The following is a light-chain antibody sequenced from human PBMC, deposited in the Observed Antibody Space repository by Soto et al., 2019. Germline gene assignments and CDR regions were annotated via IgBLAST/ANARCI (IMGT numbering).Light chain of an antibody. V-gene: IGKV1-5*01. J-gene: IGKJ4*01. CDR1: QSLSSW. CDR3: QQYNSYPLT. Sequence: DIQITQSPSTLSASVGDRVTIACRASQSLSSWLAWYQQKPGKAPKFLIYDASSLESGVPSRFSGSGSGTEFTLTISSMQPDAFANYYCQQYNSYPLTLGGGTKVDIK. CDR2: DAS.